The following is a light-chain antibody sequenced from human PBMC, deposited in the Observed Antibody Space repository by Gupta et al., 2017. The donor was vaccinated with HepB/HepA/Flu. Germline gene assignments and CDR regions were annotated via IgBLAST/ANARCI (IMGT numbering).Light chain of an antibody. CDR2: DDS. Sequence: SVLTQPPSVSVAQGKTDRLTCRGYNIGSISLHWYKHKPVHAPVLVVYDDSDRRPGIPKRFSGSNSGNTATLTISRVETGDEADYYCQVVDRINNNVVFGGGTKLTVL. CDR3: QVVDRINNNVV. CDR1: NIGSIS. J-gene: IGLJ2*01. V-gene: IGLV3-21*03.